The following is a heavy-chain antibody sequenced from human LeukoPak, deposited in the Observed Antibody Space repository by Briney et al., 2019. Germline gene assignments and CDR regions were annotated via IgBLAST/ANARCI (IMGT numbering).Heavy chain of an antibody. V-gene: IGHV1-8*03. J-gene: IGHJ5*01. CDR3: ATFRDGFDS. CDR2: MTPNSGNT. D-gene: IGHD5-24*01. Sequence: ASVKVSCKASGYTFTSYDINWVRQATGQGLEYMGWMTPNSGNTGYAQKFQGRVTITRDTSINTAYMELSSLTSKDTAVYYCATFRDGFDSWGQGTLVTVSS. CDR1: GYTFTSYD.